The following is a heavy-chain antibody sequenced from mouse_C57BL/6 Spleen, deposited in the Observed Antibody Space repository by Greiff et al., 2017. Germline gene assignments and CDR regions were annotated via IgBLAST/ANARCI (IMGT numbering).Heavy chain of an antibody. Sequence: QVQLQQSGPELVKPGASVKISCKASGYAFSSSRMNWVKQRPGKGLEWIGRIYPGDGDTNYNGKFKGKATLTADKSSSTAYMQLSSLTSEDSGVCFCARHIRSPDFDVWGTGTTVTVSS. CDR3: ARHIRSPDFDV. CDR1: GYAFSSSR. V-gene: IGHV1-82*01. CDR2: IYPGDGDT. J-gene: IGHJ1*03. D-gene: IGHD1-1*01.